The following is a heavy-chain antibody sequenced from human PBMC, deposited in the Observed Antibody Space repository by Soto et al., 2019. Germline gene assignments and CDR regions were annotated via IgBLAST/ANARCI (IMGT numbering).Heavy chain of an antibody. J-gene: IGHJ5*02. Sequence: SETLSLTCTVSGGSISSSSYYWGWIRQPPGKGLEWIASIYFSGSTYYNPSLKSRVTLSVDTSKNQFSLKLSSVTAADTAVYYCAKAGGVVVTHKNWFDPWGQGTLVTVSS. CDR2: IYFSGST. CDR1: GGSISSSSYY. CDR3: AKAGGVVVTHKNWFDP. V-gene: IGHV4-39*07. D-gene: IGHD2-21*02.